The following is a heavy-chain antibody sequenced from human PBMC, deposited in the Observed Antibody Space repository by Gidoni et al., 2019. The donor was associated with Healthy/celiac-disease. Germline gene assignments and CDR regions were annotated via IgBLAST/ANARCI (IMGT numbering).Heavy chain of an antibody. CDR1: GLTFSSYC. CDR3: ANPTRPYYYYYDMDV. J-gene: IGHJ6*02. CDR2: ISYDGSNK. V-gene: IGHV3-30*18. Sequence: GSLRPSCAASGLTFSSYCMHWVRQAPGKGREWVAVISYDGSNKYYADSVKGRFTISGDNSKNTLYLQLNSLRAEDTAVYYCANPTRPYYYYYDMDVWGQGTTVTVSS. D-gene: IGHD6-6*01.